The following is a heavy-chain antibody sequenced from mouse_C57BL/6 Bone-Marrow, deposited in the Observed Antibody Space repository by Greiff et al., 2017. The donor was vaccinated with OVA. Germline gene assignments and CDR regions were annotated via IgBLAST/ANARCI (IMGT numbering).Heavy chain of an antibody. CDR1: GFSLTSYG. CDR2: IWSGGST. J-gene: IGHJ3*01. CDR3: ARNYDSSGYVWFAY. D-gene: IGHD3-2*02. V-gene: IGHV2-2*01. Sequence: VKLQESGPGLVQPSQSLSITCTVSGFSLTSYGVHWVRQSPGKGLEWLGVIWSGGSTDYNAAFISRLSISKDNSKSQVFFKMNSLQADDTAIYYCARNYDSSGYVWFAYWGQGTLVTVSA.